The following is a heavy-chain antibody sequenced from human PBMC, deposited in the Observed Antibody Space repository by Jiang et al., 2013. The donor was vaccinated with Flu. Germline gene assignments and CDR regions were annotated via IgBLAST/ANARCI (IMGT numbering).Heavy chain of an antibody. J-gene: IGHJ5*02. V-gene: IGHV3-66*01. CDR2: IYAGGDT. D-gene: IGHD4-17*01. Sequence: ESGGGLVXPGGSLRLSCVASEFTVSRSYITWVRQAPGKGLEWVSVIYAGGDTYFAGSVKDRFTISRDDSKNTVYLQMHNLRGEDTAIYFCARGGKSGDYSDLWGQGTLVTVSS. CDR1: EFTVSRSY. CDR3: ARGGKSGDYSDL.